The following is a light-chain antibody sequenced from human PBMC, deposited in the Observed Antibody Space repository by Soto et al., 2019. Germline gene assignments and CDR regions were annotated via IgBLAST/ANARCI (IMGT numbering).Light chain of an antibody. Sequence: PGERGTLSCRASQRVSSRYFTWYQQKPGQAHRLLIYGASTRATGIPARFSGSGSGTEFTLPISSLHSDDFATYHCQHYKSYSEAFGQGTK. V-gene: IGKV3-15*01. J-gene: IGKJ1*01. CDR2: GAS. CDR1: QRVSSRY. CDR3: QHYKSYSEA.